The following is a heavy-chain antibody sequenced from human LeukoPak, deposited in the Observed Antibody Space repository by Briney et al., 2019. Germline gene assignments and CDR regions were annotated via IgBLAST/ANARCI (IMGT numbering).Heavy chain of an antibody. CDR1: GYTFTSHG. CDR3: ARGVYYDYIWGSSGYYYYMDV. J-gene: IGHJ6*03. V-gene: IGHV1-18*01. CDR2: ISAYNGNT. Sequence: ASVKVSCKASGYTFTSHGISWVRQAPGQGLEWMGWISAYNGNTNYAQKLQGRVTMTTDTSTSTAYMELRSLRSDDTAVYYCARGVYYDYIWGSSGYYYYMDVWGKGTTVTVSS. D-gene: IGHD3-16*01.